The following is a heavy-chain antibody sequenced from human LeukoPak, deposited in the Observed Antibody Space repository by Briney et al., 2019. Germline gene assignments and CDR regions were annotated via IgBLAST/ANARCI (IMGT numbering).Heavy chain of an antibody. CDR1: GGSIGGHY. D-gene: IGHD1-26*01. Sequence: SETLSLTCTVSGGSIGGHYCNWIRQPPGKGLEWIGYIYYSGNTNYHPSLKSRVTMSVDTSKNQFSLKLSSLTAADTAVYYCARWGDAFDIWGQGTMVTVSS. V-gene: IGHV4-59*11. J-gene: IGHJ3*02. CDR2: IYYSGNT. CDR3: ARWGDAFDI.